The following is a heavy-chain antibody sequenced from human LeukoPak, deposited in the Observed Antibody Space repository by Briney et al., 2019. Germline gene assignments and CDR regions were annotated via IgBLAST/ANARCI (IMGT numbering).Heavy chain of an antibody. V-gene: IGHV1-18*01. J-gene: IGHJ4*02. CDR2: ISAYSGNT. Sequence: ASVKVSCKASGYTFTSYCLSWVRQAPGQGLEWMGWISAYSGNTNYAQKLQGRVTMTTDTSTSTAYMELRSLRSDDTAVYYCARTLADYGGISYYSDYWGQGTLVTVSS. CDR1: GYTFTSYC. D-gene: IGHD4-23*01. CDR3: ARTLADYGGISYYSDY.